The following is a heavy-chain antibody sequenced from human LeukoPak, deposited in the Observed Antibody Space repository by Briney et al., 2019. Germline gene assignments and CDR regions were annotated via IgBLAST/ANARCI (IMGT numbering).Heavy chain of an antibody. Sequence: GGSLRLSCAASGFSFSSHVMHWIRQAPGKGLEWVSRIHNDGSTTAYVDSVKGRFTISRDNAKNTLYLQMNGLRAEDTAVYYCARDLSSSSWRNFDSWGQGTLVTVSS. CDR2: IHNDGSTT. J-gene: IGHJ4*02. CDR3: ARDLSSSSWRNFDS. CDR1: GFSFSSHV. D-gene: IGHD6-13*01. V-gene: IGHV3-74*01.